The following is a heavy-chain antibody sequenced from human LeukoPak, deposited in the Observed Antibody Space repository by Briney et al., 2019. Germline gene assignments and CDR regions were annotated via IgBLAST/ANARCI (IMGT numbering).Heavy chain of an antibody. Sequence: PGGTLRLSCAASRFTFSDYSMTWVRQAPGKGLEWVSAITGDGAYTDYADSVKGRFTISRDNSNNTLYLQMNSLRAEDTAVYYCAKDLLYGDYGRPSVYFDYWGQGTLVTVSS. J-gene: IGHJ4*02. V-gene: IGHV3-23*01. CDR1: RFTFSDYS. CDR3: AKDLLYGDYGRPSVYFDY. D-gene: IGHD4-17*01. CDR2: ITGDGAYT.